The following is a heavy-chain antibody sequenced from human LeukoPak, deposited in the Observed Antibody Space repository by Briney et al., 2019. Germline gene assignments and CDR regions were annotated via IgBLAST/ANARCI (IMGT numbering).Heavy chain of an antibody. D-gene: IGHD5-24*01. V-gene: IGHV4-4*09. Sequence: SETLSLTCTVSGGSISSNYWSWIRQPPGKGLEWIGYIYTSGSTNYNPSLKSRVTISVATSRNQFSLNLSSVTAADTAVYYCARHLATAFDFDYWGQGTLVTVSS. J-gene: IGHJ4*02. CDR2: IYTSGST. CDR3: ARHLATAFDFDY. CDR1: GGSISSNY.